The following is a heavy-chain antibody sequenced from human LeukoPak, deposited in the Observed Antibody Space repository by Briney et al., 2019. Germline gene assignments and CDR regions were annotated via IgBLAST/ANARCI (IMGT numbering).Heavy chain of an antibody. D-gene: IGHD6-6*01. CDR2: INHSGST. J-gene: IGHJ5*02. CDR3: ARTSFVRYSSSRGVRDWFDP. Sequence: SETLSLTCTVSGGSISSSSYYWGWIRQPPGKGLEWIGEINHSGSTNYNPSLKSRVTISVDTSKNQFSLKLSSVTAADTAVYYCARTSFVRYSSSRGVRDWFDPWGQGTLVTVSS. V-gene: IGHV4-39*07. CDR1: GGSISSSSYY.